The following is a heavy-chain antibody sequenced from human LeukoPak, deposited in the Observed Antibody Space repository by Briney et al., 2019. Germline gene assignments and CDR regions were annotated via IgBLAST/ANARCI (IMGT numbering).Heavy chain of an antibody. CDR3: ATDRQVYGSGEYYFDY. CDR1: GGSVSSRNYS. V-gene: IGHV4-61*01. J-gene: IGHJ4*02. Sequence: SETLSLTCSVSGGSVSSRNYSWTWLRQPPGKGLEGSGYIYNSGSTKFNPSPKSRVTISVETSKNQFSLKLSSVTAADPAVYYCATDRQVYGSGEYYFDYWGQGTLVSVSS. D-gene: IGHD3-10*01. CDR2: IYNSGST.